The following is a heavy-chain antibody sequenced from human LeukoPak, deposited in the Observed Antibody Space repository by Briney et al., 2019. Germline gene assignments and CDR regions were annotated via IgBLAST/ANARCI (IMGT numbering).Heavy chain of an antibody. J-gene: IGHJ4*02. Sequence: SETLSLTCSVSGGSISGRSYYWGWIRQPPGKGLEWIGSFYYTGITYFNPSLKGRVTVSVDTSKNQFSLKLSSVTAADTAVYYCARPGEPEDIVVVPAARRAAPFDYWGQGTLVTVSS. CDR1: GGSISGRSYY. CDR2: FYYTGIT. CDR3: ARPGEPEDIVVVPAARRAAPFDY. D-gene: IGHD2-2*01. V-gene: IGHV4-39*07.